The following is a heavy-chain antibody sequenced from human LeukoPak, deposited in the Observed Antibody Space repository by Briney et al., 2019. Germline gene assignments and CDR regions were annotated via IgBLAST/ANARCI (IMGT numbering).Heavy chain of an antibody. CDR1: GFTFSSYG. J-gene: IGHJ4*02. V-gene: IGHV3-33*06. Sequence: PGRSLRLSCAASGFTFSSYGMHWVRQAPGKGLEWVAVIWYDGSNKYYADSVKGRFTISRDNSKNTLYLQMNSLRAEDTAVYYCAKGFQGLFDYWGQGTLVTVSS. D-gene: IGHD3-10*01. CDR3: AKGFQGLFDY. CDR2: IWYDGSNK.